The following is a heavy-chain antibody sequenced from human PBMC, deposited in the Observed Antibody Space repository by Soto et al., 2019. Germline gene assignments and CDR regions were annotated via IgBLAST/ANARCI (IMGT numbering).Heavy chain of an antibody. Sequence: GASVKVSCKASGYTFTSYYMHWVRQAPGQGLEWMGIINPSGGSTSNAQKFQGRVTMTRDTSTSTVYMELSSLRSEDTAVYYCARPVKGSGWYAAFDIWGQGTMVTVSS. J-gene: IGHJ3*02. CDR2: INPSGGST. V-gene: IGHV1-46*03. D-gene: IGHD6-19*01. CDR3: ARPVKGSGWYAAFDI. CDR1: GYTFTSYY.